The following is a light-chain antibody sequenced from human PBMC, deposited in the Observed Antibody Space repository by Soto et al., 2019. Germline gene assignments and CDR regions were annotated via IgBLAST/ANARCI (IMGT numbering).Light chain of an antibody. CDR3: ASYAGSSSV. J-gene: IGLJ1*01. Sequence: QSALTQPPSASGSPGQSVTISCTGTSSDIGGYNWVSWYQQHPGKAPKLMIYEVTKRPSGVPDRFSGCKSGNTASLTVSGLQAEDEADYYCASYAGSSSVFGTGTKLTVL. CDR2: EVT. V-gene: IGLV2-8*01. CDR1: SSDIGGYNW.